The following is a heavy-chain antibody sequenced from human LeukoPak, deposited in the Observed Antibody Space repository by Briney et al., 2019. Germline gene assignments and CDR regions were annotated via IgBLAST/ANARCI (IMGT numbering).Heavy chain of an antibody. V-gene: IGHV4-31*03. CDR2: ISYRGST. J-gene: IGHJ4*02. CDR3: ARRGPDLWSGYYSY. Sequence: SQTLSLTCTVSGGSITSGVDYWRWIRQRPGKGLEWIGYISYRGSTDYNPSLKSRVTISVDTSKNQFSLKLSSVTAADTAMYYCARRGPDLWSGYYSYWGQGTLVTVSS. CDR1: GGSITSGVDY. D-gene: IGHD3-3*01.